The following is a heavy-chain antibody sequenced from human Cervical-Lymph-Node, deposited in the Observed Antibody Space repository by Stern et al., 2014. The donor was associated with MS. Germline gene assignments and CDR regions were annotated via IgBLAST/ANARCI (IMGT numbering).Heavy chain of an antibody. J-gene: IGHJ4*02. CDR2: ITVYNGNT. V-gene: IGHV1-18*01. D-gene: IGHD3-16*01. CDR1: GYTFSSFA. CDR3: AGGLGTPRH. Sequence: QVQLVESGAEVKKPGASVNVSCKASGYTFSSFAITWVRQAPGQGLEWMGTITVYNGNTNYAQRVQDRVTMTTDTSTNTAYLEVRNWRSDAPAVYYWAGGLGTPRHWGQGTLVTVSA.